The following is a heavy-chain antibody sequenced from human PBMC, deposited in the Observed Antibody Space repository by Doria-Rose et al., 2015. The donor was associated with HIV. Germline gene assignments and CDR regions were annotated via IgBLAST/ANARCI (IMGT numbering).Heavy chain of an antibody. J-gene: IGHJ4*02. CDR2: ISSTSAYI. Sequence: VQLVQSGGGLVGPGGSLRLSCATSGFTFSSHRINWVRQAPGKGLEWVSSISSTSAYINYADSVRSRFPISRDSARNSLYLQMDSLRAEDTAIYYCATGVTLDYWGQGTLVTVSS. CDR1: GFTFSSHR. CDR3: ATGVTLDY. D-gene: IGHD3-10*01. V-gene: IGHV3-21*01.